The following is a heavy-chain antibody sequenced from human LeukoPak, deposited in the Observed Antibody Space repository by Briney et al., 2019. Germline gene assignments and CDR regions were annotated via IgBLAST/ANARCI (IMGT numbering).Heavy chain of an antibody. CDR3: ARDGRATVTTKRGFDP. J-gene: IGHJ5*02. D-gene: IGHD4-17*01. CDR1: GGSISSGGYY. V-gene: IGHV4-31*01. Sequence: PSETLSLTCTVSGGSISSGGYYWSWIRQHPGKGLEWIGYIYYSGSTYYNPSLKSQVTISVDTSKNQFSLKLSSVTAADTAVYYCARDGRATVTTKRGFDPWGQGTLVTVSS. CDR2: IYYSGST.